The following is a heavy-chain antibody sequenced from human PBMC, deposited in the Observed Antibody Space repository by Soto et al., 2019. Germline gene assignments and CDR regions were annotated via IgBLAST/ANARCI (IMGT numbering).Heavy chain of an antibody. Sequence: GGSLRLSCAASGFTFSSYGMHWVRQAPGKGLEWVAVISYDGSNKYYADSVKGRFTISRDNSKNTLYLQMNSLRAEDTAVYYCAKDRTSNYDWFDPWGQGTLVTVSS. J-gene: IGHJ5*02. V-gene: IGHV3-30*18. D-gene: IGHD4-4*01. CDR2: ISYDGSNK. CDR1: GFTFSSYG. CDR3: AKDRTSNYDWFDP.